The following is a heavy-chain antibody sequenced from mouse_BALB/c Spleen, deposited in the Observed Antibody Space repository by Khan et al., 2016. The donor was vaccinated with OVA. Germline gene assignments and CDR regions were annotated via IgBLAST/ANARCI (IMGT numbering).Heavy chain of an antibody. J-gene: IGHJ3*01. D-gene: IGHD2-14*01. V-gene: IGHV1-26*01. CDR3: SRGYDFFAY. Sequence: EVELVESGPDLVKPGASVKLSCKASGYSFTLYYMSWVKQSHGKSLEWIGRVNPNTDNINYNQEFKGKAILTVDKSSNTAYMELRSLTSEDSAVYCYSRGYDFFAYWGQGTLVTVSA. CDR2: VNPNTDNI. CDR1: GYSFTLYY.